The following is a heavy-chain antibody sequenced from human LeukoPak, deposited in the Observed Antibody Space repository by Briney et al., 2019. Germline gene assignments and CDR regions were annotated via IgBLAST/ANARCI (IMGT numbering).Heavy chain of an antibody. Sequence: PGGSLRLSCAASGFTFDDYGMSWVRQAPGKGLEWVSDINWNGGSTGYADSVKGRFTISRDNAKNSLYLQMNSLRAEDTALYYCARGFGSSGCDHCVGDAFDIWGQGTMVTVSS. V-gene: IGHV3-20*04. CDR2: INWNGGST. J-gene: IGHJ3*02. CDR1: GFTFDDYG. D-gene: IGHD6-19*01. CDR3: ARGFGSSGCDHCVGDAFDI.